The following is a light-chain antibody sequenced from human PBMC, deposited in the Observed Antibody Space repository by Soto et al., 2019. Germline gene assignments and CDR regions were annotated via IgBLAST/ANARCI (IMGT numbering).Light chain of an antibody. CDR3: QQYGSHRT. CDR1: ESISDY. CDR2: KAS. Sequence: DIQMTQSPSTLSASVGDRVTITCRASESISDYLAWYQQKPGKAPKLLIYKASSLESGVPSRFSGSGSGTEFTLTISSLHPDDFATYYCQQYGSHRTLGQGTKVEIK. J-gene: IGKJ1*01. V-gene: IGKV1-5*03.